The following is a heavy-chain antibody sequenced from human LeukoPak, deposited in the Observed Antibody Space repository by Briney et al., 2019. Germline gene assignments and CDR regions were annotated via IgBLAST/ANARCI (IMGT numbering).Heavy chain of an antibody. CDR1: GGSITSTNW. V-gene: IGHV4-4*02. Sequence: PSETLSLTCGVSGGSITSTNWWSGVRRPPGQGLGWIAEISLPGRTTYNPSLIGRVIISLDESRHQLSLTLTSVTAAYTAMYYCTRESGPYCPFGYWGQGTLVVVPS. CDR3: TRESGPYCPFGY. CDR2: ISLPGRT. J-gene: IGHJ4*02. D-gene: IGHD1-26*01.